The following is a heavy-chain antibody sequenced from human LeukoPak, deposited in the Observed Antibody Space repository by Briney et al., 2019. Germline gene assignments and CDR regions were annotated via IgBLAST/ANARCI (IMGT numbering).Heavy chain of an antibody. CDR3: AAGYGSGSYSV. J-gene: IGHJ4*02. D-gene: IGHD3-10*01. CDR2: ISTSVSTI. Sequence: GGSLRLSCAASGFTFNDFSDYYMSWIRQAPGKGLEWVSYISTSVSTISHADSVRGRLTISRDNAKNSLSLQMNSLRADDTAVYYCAAGYGSGSYSVWGQGTLVTVSS. V-gene: IGHV3-11*01. CDR1: GFTFNDFSDYY.